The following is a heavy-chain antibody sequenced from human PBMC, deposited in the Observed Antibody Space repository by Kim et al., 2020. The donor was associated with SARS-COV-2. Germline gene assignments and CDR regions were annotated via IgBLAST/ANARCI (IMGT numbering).Heavy chain of an antibody. D-gene: IGHD3-16*01. V-gene: IGHV3-30*03. J-gene: IGHJ6*02. CDR3: VRGVGAYYYGMDV. CDR2: ISSDGSSK. Sequence: GGSLRLSCEASGFTLRTYGMHWVRQAPGKGLEWVSVISSDGSSKYESDPVRGRITSSRDNSKNTLYLEMHSLRVEDTAVYYCVRGVGAYYYGMDVWGHGT. CDR1: GFTLRTYG.